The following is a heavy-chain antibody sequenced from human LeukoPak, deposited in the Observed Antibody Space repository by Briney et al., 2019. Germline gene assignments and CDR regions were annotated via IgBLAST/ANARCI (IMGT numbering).Heavy chain of an antibody. CDR1: GGSISGKF. Sequence: PSETLSLTCTVSGGSISGKFWSWIRQPAGKGMEWIGRIYSSGTTNYNSSLKSRVTMSVDTSKNQFSLRLTSVTAADTAVYYCARNQIDFSPFDPWGQGTLVTVSS. CDR3: ARNQIDFSPFDP. D-gene: IGHD3-9*01. J-gene: IGHJ5*02. CDR2: IYSSGTT. V-gene: IGHV4-4*07.